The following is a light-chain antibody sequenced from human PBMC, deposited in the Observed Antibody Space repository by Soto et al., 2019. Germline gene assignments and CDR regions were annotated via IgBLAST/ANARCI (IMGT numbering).Light chain of an antibody. Sequence: DIVMTQSPLALPVTPGEPASISCSSSHSLLHSNGYNYLDWYLQKPGQSPQLLIYLGSNRASGVPDRFSGSGSGTDFTLTISSLQPEDFAVYYCQQFDDSVTFGQGTRLEIK. CDR1: HSLLHSNGYNY. CDR3: QQFDDSVT. CDR2: LGS. V-gene: IGKV2-28*01. J-gene: IGKJ5*01.